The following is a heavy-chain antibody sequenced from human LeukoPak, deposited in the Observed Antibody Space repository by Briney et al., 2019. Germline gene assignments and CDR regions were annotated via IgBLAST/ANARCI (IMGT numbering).Heavy chain of an antibody. D-gene: IGHD2-2*01. Sequence: KPSETLSLTCTVSGGSISGYYWSWIRQPAGKRLEWIGRIYSTGSTNYNPSLKSRVTMSVDTSKNQFSLKLTSVTAADTAMYYCARTKRTSHYYFDYWGQGTLATVSS. CDR2: IYSTGST. J-gene: IGHJ4*02. V-gene: IGHV4-4*07. CDR3: ARTKRTSHYYFDY. CDR1: GGSISGYY.